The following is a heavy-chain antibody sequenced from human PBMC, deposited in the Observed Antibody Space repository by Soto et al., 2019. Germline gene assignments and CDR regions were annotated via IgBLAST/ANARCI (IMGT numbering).Heavy chain of an antibody. V-gene: IGHV4-39*01. CDR1: GASITTSSYY. CDR2: MYYSGTT. CDR3: ARVLVGAMVWFDP. Sequence: SETLSLTCTVSGASITTSSYYWGWIRQPPGKGLEWIGNMYYSGTTYYSPSLESRVTISVGTSKNQFSLKLNSVTAADTAVYYCARVLVGAMVWFDPWGQGTLVTVSS. J-gene: IGHJ5*02. D-gene: IGHD1-26*01.